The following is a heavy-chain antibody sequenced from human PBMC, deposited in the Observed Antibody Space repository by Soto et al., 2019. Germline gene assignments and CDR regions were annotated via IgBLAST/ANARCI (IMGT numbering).Heavy chain of an antibody. CDR2: TSYSGSTI. CDR1: GFTFSNYE. J-gene: IGHJ4*02. D-gene: IGHD3-22*01. CDR3: ARGLRNYYDRSGLHY. V-gene: IGHV3-48*03. Sequence: GGSLRLSCAASGFTFSNYEINWVRQAPGKGLEWVSYTSYSGSTIYYADSVKGRFTISRDNSKNSLYLQMNSLRAEDTTVYYCARGLRNYYDRSGLHYWGQGTLVTVSS.